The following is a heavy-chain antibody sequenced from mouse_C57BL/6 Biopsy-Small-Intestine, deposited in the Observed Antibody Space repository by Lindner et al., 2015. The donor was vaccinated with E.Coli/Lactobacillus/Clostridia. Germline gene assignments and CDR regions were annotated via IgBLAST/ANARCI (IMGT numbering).Heavy chain of an antibody. CDR3: AGDSDGYWYFDV. J-gene: IGHJ1*03. Sequence: VQLQESGPGLVKPSQSLFLTCSITGFPITSGYYWIWIRQSPGKPLEWMGYITHSGETFYNPSLQSPISITGETSKNQFFLQLNSVTTEDTAMYYCAGDSDGYWYFDVWGTGTTVTVSS. V-gene: IGHV12-3*01. CDR2: ITHSGET. D-gene: IGHD2-3*01. CDR1: GFPITSGYY.